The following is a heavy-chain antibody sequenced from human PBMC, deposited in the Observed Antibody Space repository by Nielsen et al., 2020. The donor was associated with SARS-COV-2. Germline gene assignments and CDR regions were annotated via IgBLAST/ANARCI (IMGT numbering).Heavy chain of an antibody. CDR2: ISTNGGTT. D-gene: IGHD3-22*01. V-gene: IGHV3-64D*09. Sequence: GESLKISCAASGFTFSTYAMHWVRQAPGKGLEYVSAISTNGGTTYDADSVKGRFTISRDNSKKTLYLHMSSLRAEDTAVYYCVKALTSESSSYYHLSYYGMDVWGQGTTVTVSS. CDR1: GFTFSTYA. J-gene: IGHJ6*02. CDR3: VKALTSESSSYYHLSYYGMDV.